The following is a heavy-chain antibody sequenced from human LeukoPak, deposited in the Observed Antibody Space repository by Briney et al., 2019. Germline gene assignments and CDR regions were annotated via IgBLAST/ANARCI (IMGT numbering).Heavy chain of an antibody. Sequence: PGGSLRLSCEASGFTSTSYAMHWVRHAPGKGLEWVSRITSNGDGTFYTDSLRGRFTISTDKATKAVFLQMKSLRRGDSALYFCAKGTDTTGRHNFDIWGQGTLVTVSS. CDR3: AKGTDTTGRHNFDI. CDR1: GFTSTSYA. V-gene: IGHV3-23*01. CDR2: ITSNGDGT. J-gene: IGHJ4*02. D-gene: IGHD2-8*02.